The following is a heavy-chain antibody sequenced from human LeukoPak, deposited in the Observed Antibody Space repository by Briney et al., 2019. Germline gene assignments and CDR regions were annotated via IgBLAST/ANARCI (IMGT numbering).Heavy chain of an antibody. CDR3: ATGGSYLGY. Sequence: KPSETLSLTCSVSGGSITSYNWSWIRQPAGKGLEWIGRIYATGSTNYNPSLKSRVTISVDKSKNQFSLKLSSVTAADTAVYYCATGGSYLGYWGQGTLVTVSS. CDR1: GGSITSYN. V-gene: IGHV4-4*07. D-gene: IGHD3-10*01. J-gene: IGHJ4*02. CDR2: IYATGST.